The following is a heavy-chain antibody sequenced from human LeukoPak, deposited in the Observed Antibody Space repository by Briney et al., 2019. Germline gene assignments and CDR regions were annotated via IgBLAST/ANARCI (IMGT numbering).Heavy chain of an antibody. CDR1: GFTFSSYS. V-gene: IGHV3-21*01. Sequence: GGSLRLSCAASGFTFSSYSRNWVRQAPGKGLEWVSSISSSSSYIYYADSVKGRFTISRDNAKNLLYLQMNSLRAEDTAVYYCARGPGYSYGYDYWGQGTLVTVSS. CDR2: ISSSSSYI. J-gene: IGHJ4*02. CDR3: ARGPGYSYGYDY. D-gene: IGHD5-18*01.